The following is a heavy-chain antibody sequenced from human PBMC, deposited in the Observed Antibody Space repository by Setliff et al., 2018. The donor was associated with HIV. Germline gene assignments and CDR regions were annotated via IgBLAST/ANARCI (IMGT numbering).Heavy chain of an antibody. J-gene: IGHJ3*02. V-gene: IGHV1-18*01. D-gene: IGHD6-13*01. CDR1: GYTFTIYS. Sequence: GASVKVSCKASGYTFTIYSINWVRQAPGQGLEWMGSISGYNGNTNYAQKFQGRVTMTTDTSTSIAYMELRSLRSDDTAVYYCSRGSSSIAAAYPDALDIWGQGTMVTVSS. CDR2: ISGYNGNT. CDR3: SRGSSSIAAAYPDALDI.